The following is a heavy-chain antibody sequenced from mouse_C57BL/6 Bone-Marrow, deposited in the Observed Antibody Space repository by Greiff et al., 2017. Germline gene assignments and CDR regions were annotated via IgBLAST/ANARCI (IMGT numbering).Heavy chain of an antibody. CDR1: GYTFTSYW. CDR3: ARADYDGSGDY. V-gene: IGHV1-61*01. J-gene: IGHJ2*01. D-gene: IGHD1-1*01. Sequence: VQLQQPGAELVRPGSSVKLSCKASGYTFTSYWMDWVKQRPGQGLEWIGNIYPSDSETHYNQKFKDKATLTVDKSSSTAYMQLSSLTSEDSAVYYGARADYDGSGDYWGQGTTLTVSS. CDR2: IYPSDSET.